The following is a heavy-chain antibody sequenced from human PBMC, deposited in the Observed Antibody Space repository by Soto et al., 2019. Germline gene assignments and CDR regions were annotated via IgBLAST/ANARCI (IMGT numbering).Heavy chain of an antibody. Sequence: EVQLVESGGGLVQPGRSLRLSCAASGFTFDDYAMHWVRQAPGKGLEWVSGISWNSGSIGYADSVKGRLTISRDNAKNSLYLQMNSLRAEDTTLYYCAKAQIPEYSSGWYFDSWGQGTLVTVAS. CDR1: GFTFDDYA. J-gene: IGHJ4*02. V-gene: IGHV3-9*01. CDR2: ISWNSGSI. D-gene: IGHD6-19*01. CDR3: AKAQIPEYSSGWYFDS.